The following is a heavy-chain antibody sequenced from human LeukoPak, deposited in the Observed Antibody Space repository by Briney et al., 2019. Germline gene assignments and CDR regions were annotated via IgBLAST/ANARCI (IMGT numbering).Heavy chain of an antibody. J-gene: IGHJ4*02. CDR3: ARGPYYYGSSGYYSSDY. V-gene: IGHV1-46*01. CDR2: INPSGGST. Sequence: ASVKVSCKASGYTFTSYYMHWVRQAPGQGLEWMGIINPSGGSTSYAQKFQGRVTMTRDTSTSTVYMELSSLRSEDTAVYYCARGPYYYGSSGYYSSDYWGQGTLVTVSS. D-gene: IGHD3-22*01. CDR1: GYTFTSYY.